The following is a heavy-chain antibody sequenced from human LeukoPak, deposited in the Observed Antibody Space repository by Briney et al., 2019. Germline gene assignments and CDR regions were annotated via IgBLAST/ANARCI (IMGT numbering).Heavy chain of an antibody. CDR3: VKGRVPAAVWWFDP. Sequence: GRSLRLSCAASGFTFDDYAMHWVRQAPGKGLEWVSGISWNSGSIGYADSVKGRFTISRDNSKNTLYLQMSSLRAEDTAVYYCVKGRVPAAVWWFDPWGQGTLVTVSS. CDR1: GFTFDDYA. D-gene: IGHD2-2*01. CDR2: ISWNSGSI. V-gene: IGHV3-9*01. J-gene: IGHJ5*02.